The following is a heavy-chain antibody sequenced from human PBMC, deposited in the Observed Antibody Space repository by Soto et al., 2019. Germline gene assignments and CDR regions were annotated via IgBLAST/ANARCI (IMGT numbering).Heavy chain of an antibody. J-gene: IGHJ6*02. D-gene: IGHD4-4*01. CDR1: GFTFTSSA. CDR3: AAEGGDYSIAYYYYGMDV. V-gene: IGHV1-58*01. CDR2: IVVGSGNT. Sequence: SVKVSCKASGFTFTSSAVQWVRQARGQRLEWIGWIVVGSGNTNYAQKFQERVTITRDMSTSTAYMELSSLRSEDTAVYYCAAEGGDYSIAYYYYGMDVWGQGTTVTVLL.